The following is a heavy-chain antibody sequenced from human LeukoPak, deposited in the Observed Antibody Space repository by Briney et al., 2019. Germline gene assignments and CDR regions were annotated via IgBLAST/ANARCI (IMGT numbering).Heavy chain of an antibody. Sequence: ASVKVSCKASGGTFSSYAISWVRQAPGQGLEWMGGMNPNSGNTGYAQKFQGRVTMTRNTSISTAYMELSSLRSEDTAVYYCARGLRYNPIDYWGQGTLVTVSS. CDR2: MNPNSGNT. V-gene: IGHV1-8*02. J-gene: IGHJ4*02. CDR3: ARGLRYNPIDY. D-gene: IGHD1-1*01. CDR1: GGTFSSYA.